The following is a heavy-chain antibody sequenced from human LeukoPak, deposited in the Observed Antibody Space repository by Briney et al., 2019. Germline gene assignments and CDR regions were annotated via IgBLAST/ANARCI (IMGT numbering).Heavy chain of an antibody. D-gene: IGHD3-3*01. CDR2: INHSGST. CDR1: GGSFSGYY. V-gene: IGHV4-34*01. Sequence: PSETLSLTCAVYGGSFSGYYWSWIRQPPGKGLEWIGEINHSGSTNYNPSLKSRVTISVDTSKNQFSLKLNSVTAADTAVYYCARGSEYYDFWSGYSSPFDYWGQGTLVTVSS. J-gene: IGHJ4*02. CDR3: ARGSEYYDFWSGYSSPFDY.